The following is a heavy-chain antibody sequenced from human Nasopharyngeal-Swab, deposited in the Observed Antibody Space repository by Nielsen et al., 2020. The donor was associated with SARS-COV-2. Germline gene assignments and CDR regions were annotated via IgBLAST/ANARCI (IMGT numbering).Heavy chain of an antibody. CDR2: IYHSGST. D-gene: IGHD6-13*01. Sequence: VRQMPGKGLEWIGEIYHSGSTNYNPSLKSRVTISVDKSKNQFSLKLSSVTAADTAVYYCARGCSWYYYYGMDVWGQGTTVTVSS. CDR3: ARGCSWYYYYGMDV. V-gene: IGHV4-4*02. J-gene: IGHJ6*02.